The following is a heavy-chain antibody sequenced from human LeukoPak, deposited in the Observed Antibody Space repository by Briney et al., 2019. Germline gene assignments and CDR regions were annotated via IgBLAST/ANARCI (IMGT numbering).Heavy chain of an antibody. Sequence: GGSLRLSCAASGFTFSSYAMSWVRQAPGKGLEWVSAISGSGGSTYYADSVKGRFTISRDNSKNTLYLQMNSLRAEDTAVYYCARVDIVATEGNDYWGQGTLVTVSS. J-gene: IGHJ4*02. D-gene: IGHD5-12*01. V-gene: IGHV3-23*01. CDR1: GFTFSSYA. CDR2: ISGSGGST. CDR3: ARVDIVATEGNDY.